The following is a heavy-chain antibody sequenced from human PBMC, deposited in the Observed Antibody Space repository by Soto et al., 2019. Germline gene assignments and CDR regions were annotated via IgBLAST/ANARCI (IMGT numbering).Heavy chain of an antibody. CDR2: IYSGGST. Sequence: EVQLVESGGGLVQPGGSLRLSCAASGFTVSSNYMSWVRQAPGKGLEWVSVIYSGGSTYYADSVNGRFTISRDNSKNTLYLQMHSLRAEDTAVYYCARDRIPTGMDVWGQGTTVTVSS. CDR3: ARDRIPTGMDV. CDR1: GFTVSSNY. V-gene: IGHV3-66*01. J-gene: IGHJ6*02.